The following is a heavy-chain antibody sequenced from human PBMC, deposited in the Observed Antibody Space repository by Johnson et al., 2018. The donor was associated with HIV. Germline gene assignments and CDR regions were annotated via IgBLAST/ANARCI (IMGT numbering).Heavy chain of an antibody. V-gene: IGHV3-20*04. D-gene: IGHD5-18*01. CDR1: GFTFDDYG. CDR3: AVGIQLWFASEGDAFDI. J-gene: IGHJ3*02. CDR2: IKTCDGGS. Sequence: VQLVESGGGVVRPGGSLRVSCAASGFTFDDYGMSWVRQASGRGLEWISGIKTCDGGSNCADAVKGRFAISRDNAKSTLYLLLNYLTPEDTAMYYCAVGIQLWFASEGDAFDIWGQGAMVSVSS.